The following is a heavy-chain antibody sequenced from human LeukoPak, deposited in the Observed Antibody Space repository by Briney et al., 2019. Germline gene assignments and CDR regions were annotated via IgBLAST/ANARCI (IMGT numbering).Heavy chain of an antibody. CDR2: IYYSGST. V-gene: IGHV4-59*01. CDR3: ARGATNIAAAEYYFDY. D-gene: IGHD6-13*01. Sequence: SETLSLTCTVSGGSISSYYWSWIRQPPGKGLEWIGYIYYSGSTNYNPSLKSRVTISVDTSKNQFSLKLSSVTAADTAVYYCARGATNIAAAEYYFDYWGQGTLVTVSS. CDR1: GGSISSYY. J-gene: IGHJ4*02.